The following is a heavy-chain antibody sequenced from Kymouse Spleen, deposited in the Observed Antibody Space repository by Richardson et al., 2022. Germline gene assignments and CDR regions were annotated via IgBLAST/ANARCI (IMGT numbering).Heavy chain of an antibody. CDR3: AKDQVQLWLTRNYYYYGMDV. CDR2: ISYDGSNK. CDR1: GFTFSSYG. J-gene: IGHJ6*02. Sequence: QVQLVESGGGVVQPGRSLRLSCAASGFTFSSYGMHWVRQAPGKGLEWVAVISYDGSNKYYADSVKGRFTISRDNSKNTLYLQMNSLRAEDTAVYYCAKDQVQLWLTRNYYYYGMDVWGQGTTVTVSS. D-gene: IGHD5-18,IGHD5-18*01. V-gene: IGHV3-30*18.